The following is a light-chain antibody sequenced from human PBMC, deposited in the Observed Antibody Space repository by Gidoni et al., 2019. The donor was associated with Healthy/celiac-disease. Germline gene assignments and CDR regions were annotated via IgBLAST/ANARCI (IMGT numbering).Light chain of an antibody. CDR3: AAWEDSLNTWV. V-gene: IGLV1-36*01. J-gene: IGLJ3*02. CDR1: NSNIGDRG. Sequence: QSVLTQPPSVSGAPRQRVIISCSGRNSNIGDRGVNWYQQLPGKAPRLLIYYDDLVSSGVSDRFSGSKSGTSASLAISGLQPEDEADYYCAAWEDSLNTWVFGGGTKLTV. CDR2: YDD.